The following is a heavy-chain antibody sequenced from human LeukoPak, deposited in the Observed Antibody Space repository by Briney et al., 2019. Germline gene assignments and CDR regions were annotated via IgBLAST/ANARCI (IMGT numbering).Heavy chain of an antibody. CDR1: GFTFDDYA. V-gene: IGHV3-9*01. CDR2: ISWNSGSI. CDR3: ARDGGGSSGYYWGLGY. J-gene: IGHJ4*02. Sequence: PGRSLRLSCAASGFTFDDYAMHWVRQAPGKGLEWVSGISWNSGSIGYADSVKGRFTISRDNAKNSLYLQMNSLTAEDTAVYYCARDGGGSSGYYWGLGYWGQGTLVTVSS. D-gene: IGHD3-22*01.